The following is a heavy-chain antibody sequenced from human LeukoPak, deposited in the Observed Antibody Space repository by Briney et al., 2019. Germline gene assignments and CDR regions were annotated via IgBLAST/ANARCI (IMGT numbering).Heavy chain of an antibody. CDR2: INHSGSA. CDR3: ARGRRLSVERQYTGGWYYFDY. CDR1: GESFSGYY. D-gene: IGHD6-19*01. Sequence: PSETLSLTCAVYGESFSGYYWSWIRQSPDKGLEWIGQINHSGSAAYNPSLKSRLTISVGSSKNQFSLELASVTAADTAVYYCARGRRLSVERQYTGGWYYFDYWGQGTLVTVSS. J-gene: IGHJ4*02. V-gene: IGHV4-34*01.